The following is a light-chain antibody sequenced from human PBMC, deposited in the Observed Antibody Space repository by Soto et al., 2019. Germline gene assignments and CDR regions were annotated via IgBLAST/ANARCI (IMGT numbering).Light chain of an antibody. CDR2: AAS. J-gene: IGKJ4*01. V-gene: IGKV1-9*01. CDR3: QQLNSYPLT. CDR1: QGISSTY. Sequence: DIQLTQSPSFLSASVGDRVTITCRASQGISSTYLAWYQQTPGKAPKILIYAASTLQSGVPSRFSGRGSGTDFTLTISSLQPEDFETYYCQQLNSYPLTFGGGTKVDIX.